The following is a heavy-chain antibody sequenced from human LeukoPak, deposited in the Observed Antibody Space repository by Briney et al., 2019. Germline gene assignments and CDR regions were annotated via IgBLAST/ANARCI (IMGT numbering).Heavy chain of an antibody. J-gene: IGHJ4*02. V-gene: IGHV3-30*02. D-gene: IGHD1-26*01. CDR1: GFTFSNFG. CDR3: ARRELLNFDY. CDR2: IRFDGTSE. Sequence: GGSLRLSCAASGFTFSNFGMHWVRQTPGKGLEWVAFIRFDGTSEFYADSVKARFTISRDNSQNTVSLQLNNLRIEDTALYYCARRELLNFDYWGQGTLATVSS.